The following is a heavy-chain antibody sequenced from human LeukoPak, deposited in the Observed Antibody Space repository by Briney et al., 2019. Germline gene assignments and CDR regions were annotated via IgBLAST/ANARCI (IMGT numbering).Heavy chain of an antibody. CDR3: ARRRGQDDAFDI. Sequence: ASVKVSCKASGYTFTAYYLHWVRQAPGQGLEWMGWINPNSGGTNYAQKFKGWVTLTRDTSTSTVYMELSSLRSEDTAVYYCARRRGQDDAFDIWGQGTMVTVSS. CDR1: GYTFTAYY. V-gene: IGHV1-2*04. D-gene: IGHD3-16*01. CDR2: INPNSGGT. J-gene: IGHJ3*02.